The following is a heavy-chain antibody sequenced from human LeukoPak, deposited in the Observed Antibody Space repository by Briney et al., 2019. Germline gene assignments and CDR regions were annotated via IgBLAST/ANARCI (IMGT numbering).Heavy chain of an antibody. CDR1: GFTFIDYY. Sequence: GGSLRLSCAASGFTFIDYYMSWIRQAPGKGLEWVAGISDNGGDTYYAASVKGRVTISRSNSKNTLFLRVNSLRVEDTAVYYCANDLDRRAARPFYFGSGGQGTLVTVSS. D-gene: IGHD6-6*01. CDR2: ISDNGGDT. J-gene: IGHJ4*02. CDR3: ANDLDRRAARPFYFGS. V-gene: IGHV3-23*01.